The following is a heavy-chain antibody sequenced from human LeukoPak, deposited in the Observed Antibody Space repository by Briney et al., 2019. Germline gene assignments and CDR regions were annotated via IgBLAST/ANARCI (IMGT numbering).Heavy chain of an antibody. D-gene: IGHD1-26*01. J-gene: IGHJ4*02. Sequence: PGGSLRLSCAASGFTFSSYGMHWVRQAPGKGLEWVAFIRYDGSNKYYADSVKGRFTISRDNSKNTLYLQMNSLRAEDTAVYYCAKDAGAATNYFDYWGQGTLVTVSS. CDR1: GFTFSSYG. CDR3: AKDAGAATNYFDY. V-gene: IGHV3-30*02. CDR2: IRYDGSNK.